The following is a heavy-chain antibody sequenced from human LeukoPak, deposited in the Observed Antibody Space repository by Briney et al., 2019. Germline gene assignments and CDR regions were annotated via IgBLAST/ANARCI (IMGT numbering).Heavy chain of an antibody. D-gene: IGHD2-2*01. CDR3: AREDIVVVPAAIITYAFDI. J-gene: IGHJ3*02. Sequence: SGTLSLTCAVSGGSISSSNWWSWVRQPPGKGLEWIGEIYHSGSTNYNPSLKSRVTISVDKSKNQFSLKLSSVTAADTAVYYCAREDIVVVPAAIITYAFDIWGQGTMVTVSS. CDR1: GGSISSSNW. V-gene: IGHV4-4*02. CDR2: IYHSGST.